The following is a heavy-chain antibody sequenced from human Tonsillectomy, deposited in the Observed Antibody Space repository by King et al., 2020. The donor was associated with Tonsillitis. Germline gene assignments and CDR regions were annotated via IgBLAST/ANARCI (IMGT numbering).Heavy chain of an antibody. D-gene: IGHD3-22*01. CDR3: ARHKYYYDSSGYENFQH. J-gene: IGHJ1*01. V-gene: IGHV3-33*01. CDR1: GFTFSNYG. CDR2: IWYDGSNK. Sequence: VQLVESGGGVVQPGRSLRLSCAASGFTFSNYGMHWVRQAPGKGLEWVAVIWYDGSNKYYADSVKGRFTISRDNSKNTLYLQMNSLRAEDTAVYYCARHKYYYDSSGYENFQHWGQGTLVTVSS.